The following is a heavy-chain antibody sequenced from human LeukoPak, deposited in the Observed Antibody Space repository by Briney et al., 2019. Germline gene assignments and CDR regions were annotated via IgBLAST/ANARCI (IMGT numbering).Heavy chain of an antibody. J-gene: IGHJ4*02. Sequence: GGPLRLFCAASGIDLRAFGMHWVREAPGMGVEWVTFIQTDGSDKYCVASVARRFTISRDNSKNTVYLHMNSLRPDDTALYYCAREGGTVVVGRFDYWGQGTLVTVSS. D-gene: IGHD2-2*01. CDR3: AREGGTVVVGRFDY. CDR2: IQTDGSDK. CDR1: GIDLRAFG. V-gene: IGHV3-30*02.